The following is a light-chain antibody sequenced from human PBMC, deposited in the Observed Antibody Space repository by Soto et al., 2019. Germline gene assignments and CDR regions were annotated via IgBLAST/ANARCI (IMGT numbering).Light chain of an antibody. CDR2: SNN. CDR1: SSNIGSNT. V-gene: IGLV1-44*01. CDR3: AAWDDSLNGVV. Sequence: QSALTQPPSASGTPGQRVTISCSGSSSNIGSNTVNWYQQLPGTAPKLLIYSNNQRPSGVPDRFSGSKSGTSASLAISGLQSEDEADYSCAAWDDSLNGVVFGGGTKVTVL. J-gene: IGLJ2*01.